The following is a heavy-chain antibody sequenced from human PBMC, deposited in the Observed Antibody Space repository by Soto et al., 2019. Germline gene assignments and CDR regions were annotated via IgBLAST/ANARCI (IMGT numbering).Heavy chain of an antibody. CDR1: GFTFSSYA. J-gene: IGHJ4*02. Sequence: GGSLRLSCASSGFTFSSYAMSWVRHAPGKGLEWVSAISGSGDTTYYVDSVKIRFTISRDNSKNTLYLQMNSLRADDTAVYYCTKVRGIVDPFNFWGQGA. CDR3: TKVRGIVDPFNF. V-gene: IGHV3-23*02. CDR2: ISGSGDTT. D-gene: IGHD1-26*01.